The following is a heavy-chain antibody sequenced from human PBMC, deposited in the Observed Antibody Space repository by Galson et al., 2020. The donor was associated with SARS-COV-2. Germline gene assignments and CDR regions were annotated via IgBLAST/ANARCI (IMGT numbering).Heavy chain of an antibody. J-gene: IGHJ4*02. CDR2: IKSKTDNGTT. Sequence: TGGSLRLSCAASGFTFSNAWMSWVRQAPGKGLEWVGRIKSKTDNGTTDYAAPVKGRFTISRDDSKNTLYLQMNSLKTEDTAVYSCTTSYCSGGSCYDYWGQGTLVTVSS. CDR1: GFTFSNAW. V-gene: IGHV3-15*01. CDR3: TTSYCSGGSCYDY. D-gene: IGHD2-15*01.